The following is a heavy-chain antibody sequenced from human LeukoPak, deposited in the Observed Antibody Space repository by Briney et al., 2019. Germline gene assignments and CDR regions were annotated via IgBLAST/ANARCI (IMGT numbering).Heavy chain of an antibody. D-gene: IGHD6-19*01. J-gene: IGHJ4*02. CDR2: ISAYNGNT. CDR1: GYTFTSYG. Sequence: GAAVKVSCKASGYTFTSYGISWVRQAPGQGLEWMGWISAYNGNTNYAQKLQGRVTMTTDTSTSTAYMELRSLRSDDTAVYYCARDWALAVAGTMLDYWGQGTLVTVSS. V-gene: IGHV1-18*01. CDR3: ARDWALAVAGTMLDY.